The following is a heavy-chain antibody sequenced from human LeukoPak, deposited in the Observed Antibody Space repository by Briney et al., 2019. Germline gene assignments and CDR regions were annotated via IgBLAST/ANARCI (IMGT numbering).Heavy chain of an antibody. CDR1: GDSVSSNSAA. CDR3: ARDRAFYGDYSSFDY. D-gene: IGHD4-17*01. V-gene: IGHV6-1*01. Sequence: SQTLSLTCAISGDSVSSNSAAWNWIRQSPSRGLEWLGRTYYRSKWYYDYALSVKSRITINSDTSENQFSLQLNSVTPEDTAVYYCARDRAFYGDYSSFDYWGQGTPVTVSS. CDR2: TYYRSKWYY. J-gene: IGHJ4*02.